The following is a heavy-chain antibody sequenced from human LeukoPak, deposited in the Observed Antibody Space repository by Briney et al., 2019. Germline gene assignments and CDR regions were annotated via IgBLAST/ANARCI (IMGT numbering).Heavy chain of an antibody. CDR1: GFTFSNYW. V-gene: IGHV3-7*01. D-gene: IGHD3-10*01. CDR3: ARDYSASGSFDY. Sequence: GGSLRLSCAASGFTFSNYWANWVRQAPGKGLEWLANIKQDGSQSHYVDSVKGRFTISRDNAKNSLYLQMNTLRAEDTAVYYCARDYSASGSFDYWGQGTLVTVSS. J-gene: IGHJ4*02. CDR2: IKQDGSQS.